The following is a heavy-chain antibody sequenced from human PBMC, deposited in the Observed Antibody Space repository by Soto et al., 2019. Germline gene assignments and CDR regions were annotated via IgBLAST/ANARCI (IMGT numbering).Heavy chain of an antibody. D-gene: IGHD3-10*01. J-gene: IGHJ4*02. V-gene: IGHV3-23*01. CDR3: ANRTPMVRGDFGDFDC. Sequence: EVQLLESGGGLVQPGGSLTLSCAGSGYTFSTSAMYWVRQAPGKGLECVSAISARSDFIYYGESVRGRFTISRDNSKNTLYLQMNSLRVEDTAVYYCANRTPMVRGDFGDFDCWGQVTLVTVSP. CDR1: GYTFSTSA. CDR2: ISARSDFI.